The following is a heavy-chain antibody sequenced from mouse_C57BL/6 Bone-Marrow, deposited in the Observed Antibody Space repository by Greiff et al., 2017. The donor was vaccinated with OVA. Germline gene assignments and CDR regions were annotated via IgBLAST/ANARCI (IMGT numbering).Heavy chain of an antibody. CDR3: VGSNYDYFDY. Sequence: EVKLMESGGGLVQPKGSLKLSCAASGFSFNTYAMNWVRQAPGKGLEWVARIRSKSNNYATYYADSVKDRFTISRDDSESMLYLQMNNLKTEDTAMYYCVGSNYDYFDYWGQGTTLTVSS. CDR2: IRSKSNNYAT. J-gene: IGHJ2*01. V-gene: IGHV10-1*01. D-gene: IGHD2-5*01. CDR1: GFSFNTYA.